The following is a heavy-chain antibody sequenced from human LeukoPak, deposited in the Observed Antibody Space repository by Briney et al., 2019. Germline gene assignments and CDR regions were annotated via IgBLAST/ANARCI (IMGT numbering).Heavy chain of an antibody. V-gene: IGHV4-30-4*08. J-gene: IGHJ4*02. CDR2: ICYSGST. CDR3: ARVNSSPTGPHFDY. D-gene: IGHD6-13*01. Sequence: SQTLSLTCTVSGGSISSGDYYWSWIRQPPGKGLEWIGYICYSGSTYYNPSLKSRVTISVDTSKNQFSLKLSSVTAADTAVYYCARVNSSPTGPHFDYWGQGTLVTVSS. CDR1: GGSISSGDYY.